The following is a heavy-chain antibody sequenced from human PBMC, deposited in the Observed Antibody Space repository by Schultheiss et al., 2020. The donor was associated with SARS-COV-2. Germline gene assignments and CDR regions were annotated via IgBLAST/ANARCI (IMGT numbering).Heavy chain of an antibody. J-gene: IGHJ4*02. Sequence: GGSLRLSCAASGFTFSSYDMHWVRQATGKGLEWVSAIGTAGDPYYPGSVKGRFTISRENAKNSLYLQMNSLRAGDTAVYYCARCRTPIVVVAAMFYWGQGTLVTVSS. V-gene: IGHV3-13*05. CDR3: ARCRTPIVVVAAMFY. CDR2: IGTAGDP. CDR1: GFTFSSYD. D-gene: IGHD2-15*01.